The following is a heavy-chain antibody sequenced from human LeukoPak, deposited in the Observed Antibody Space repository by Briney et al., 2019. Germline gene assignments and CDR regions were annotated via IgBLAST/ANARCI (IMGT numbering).Heavy chain of an antibody. Sequence: GGSLRLSRAASGFTVSSNYMSWVRQAPGKGLEWVSVIYSGGSTYYADSVKGRFTISRDNSKNTLYLQMNSLRAEDTAVYYCARDREPGIAAAGGFDYWGQGTLVTVSS. CDR1: GFTVSSNY. J-gene: IGHJ4*02. V-gene: IGHV3-66*01. CDR3: ARDREPGIAAAGGFDY. CDR2: IYSGGST. D-gene: IGHD6-13*01.